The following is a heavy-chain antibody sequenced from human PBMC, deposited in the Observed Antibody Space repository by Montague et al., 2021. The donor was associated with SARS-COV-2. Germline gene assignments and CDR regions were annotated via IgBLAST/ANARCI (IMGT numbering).Heavy chain of an antibody. V-gene: IGHV4-61*02. J-gene: IGHJ4*02. Sequence: TLSLTCTVSGASISTGIHYWSWIRQPAGKGLEWIGRIRTTGHTDYNSSLESRVFMSVDTSTSQFSLSLTSVTAADTAVYFCARFGSGTLEFDLWGQGTLVTVSS. D-gene: IGHD1-26*01. CDR3: ARFGSGTLEFDL. CDR2: IRTTGHT. CDR1: GASISTGIHY.